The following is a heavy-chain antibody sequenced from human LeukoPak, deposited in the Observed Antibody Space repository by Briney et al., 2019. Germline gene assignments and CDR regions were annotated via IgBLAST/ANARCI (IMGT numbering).Heavy chain of an antibody. CDR2: ISTSGGST. CDR3: AKNTDYYYMDV. Sequence: GGSLRLSCAASGFTVSSYAMNWVRQAPGKGLEWVATISTSGGSTYYADFVKGRFTISRDNSKNTLYLQMNSLRAEDTAVYYCAKNTDYYYMDVWGKGTTVTVSS. J-gene: IGHJ6*03. CDR1: GFTVSSYA. D-gene: IGHD2-2*02. V-gene: IGHV3-23*01.